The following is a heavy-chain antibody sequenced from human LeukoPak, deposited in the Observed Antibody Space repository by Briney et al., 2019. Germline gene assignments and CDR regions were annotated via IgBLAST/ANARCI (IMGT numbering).Heavy chain of an antibody. V-gene: IGHV4-39*07. CDR3: ARDSPLTYYYYYMDV. Sequence: PSETLSLTCTVSGGSISSSSYYWGWIRQPPGKGLEWIGSIYYSGSTYYNPSLKSRVTISVDTSKNQFSLKLSSVTAADTAVYYCARDSPLTYYYYYMDVWGKGTTVTVSS. CDR2: IYYSGST. J-gene: IGHJ6*03. CDR1: GGSISSSSYY. D-gene: IGHD4/OR15-4a*01.